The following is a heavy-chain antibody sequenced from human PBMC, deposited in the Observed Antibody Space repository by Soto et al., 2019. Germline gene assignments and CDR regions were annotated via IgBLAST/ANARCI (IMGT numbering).Heavy chain of an antibody. CDR3: AKTADYCSDGVFDY. V-gene: IGHV3-30*18. CDR1: GFTFSSYG. J-gene: IGHJ4*02. D-gene: IGHD4-17*01. CDR2: ISYDGINK. Sequence: PGGSLRLSCAASGFTFSSYGMHWVRQAPGKGLEWVAVISYDGINKYYVDSVKGRFTISRDNSKNTLYLQMNSLRAEDTAVYYCAKTADYCSDGVFDYWGQGTLVTVSS.